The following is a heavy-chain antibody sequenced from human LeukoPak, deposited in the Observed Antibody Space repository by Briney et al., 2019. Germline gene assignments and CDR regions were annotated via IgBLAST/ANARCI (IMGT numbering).Heavy chain of an antibody. V-gene: IGHV7-4-1*02. Sequence: ASVKVSCKASGYTFTSYAMNWVRQAPGQGLEWMGWINTNTGNPTYAQGFTGRFVFSLDTSVSTAYLQISSLKAEGTAVYYCARGAYHDYGGGDWFDPWGREPWSPSPQ. CDR3: ARGAYHDYGGGDWFDP. D-gene: IGHD4-23*01. J-gene: IGHJ5*02. CDR1: GYTFTSYA. CDR2: INTNTGNP.